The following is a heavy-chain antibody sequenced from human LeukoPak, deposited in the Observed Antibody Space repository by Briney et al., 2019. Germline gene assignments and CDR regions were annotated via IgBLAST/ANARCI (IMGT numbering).Heavy chain of an antibody. D-gene: IGHD3-22*01. V-gene: IGHV3-53*01. CDR2: IYSGGST. CDR3: ARVDYYDSSGQGGGFDY. J-gene: IGHJ4*02. CDR1: GFTVSGNY. Sequence: GGSLRLSCAASGFTVSGNYMSWVRQAPGKGLEWVSVIYSGGSTYYADSVKGRFTISRDNSKNTLYLQMNSRRAEDTAVYYCARVDYYDSSGQGGGFDYWGQGTLVTVSS.